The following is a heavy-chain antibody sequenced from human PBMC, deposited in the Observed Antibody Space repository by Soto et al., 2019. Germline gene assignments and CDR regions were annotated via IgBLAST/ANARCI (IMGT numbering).Heavy chain of an antibody. CDR3: ARDPVVVGYTYGGNTWFDP. J-gene: IGHJ5*02. D-gene: IGHD2-15*01. CDR1: GYTFTSYA. V-gene: IGHV1-3*01. Sequence: ASVKVSCKASGYTFTSYAMHWVRQAPGQRLEWMGWINAGNGNTKYSQKFQGRVTITRDTSASTAYMELSSLRSEDTAVYYCARDPVVVGYTYGGNTWFDPWGQGTLVTVSS. CDR2: INAGNGNT.